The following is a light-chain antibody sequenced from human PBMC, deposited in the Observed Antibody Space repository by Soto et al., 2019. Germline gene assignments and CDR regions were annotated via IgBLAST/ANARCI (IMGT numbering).Light chain of an antibody. J-gene: IGLJ3*02. CDR3: AAWDDSLNAWV. CDR1: SSNIGGHT. CDR2: SNN. Sequence: QPVLTQPPSAAGTAGQRVTISCSGSSSNIGGHTVNWYQQVPGTAPKLLIYSNNQRPSGVPDRFSGSKSGTSASLAISGLQSEDEAEYHCAAWDDSLNAWVFGGGTKLTVL. V-gene: IGLV1-44*01.